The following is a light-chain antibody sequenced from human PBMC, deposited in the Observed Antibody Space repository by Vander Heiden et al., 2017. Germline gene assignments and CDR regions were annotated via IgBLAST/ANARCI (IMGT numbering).Light chain of an antibody. J-gene: IGLJ2*01. V-gene: IGLV3-9*01. Sequence: SYDLTQPLSVSVALGQTASITCGGHNIEDKNVHWYRQRPGQAPMLVIYRDSSRPSGIPERFSGSNSGSTATLIISGAQAADEADYYCQVWDSGSLLFGGGTKLTVL. CDR1: NIEDKN. CDR2: RDS. CDR3: QVWDSGSLL.